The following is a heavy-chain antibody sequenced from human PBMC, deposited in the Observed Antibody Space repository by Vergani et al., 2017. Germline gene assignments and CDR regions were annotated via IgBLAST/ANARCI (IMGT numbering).Heavy chain of an antibody. Sequence: QVQLVESGGGVVQPGRSLRLSCAASGFTFSSYGMHWVRQAPGKGLEWVAVIWYDGSNKYYADSVKGRFTISRDNSKNTLYLQMNSLRAEDTAVYYCARAVVTAIQYYFDYWGQGTLVTVSS. V-gene: IGHV3-33*01. J-gene: IGHJ4*02. CDR1: GFTFSSYG. D-gene: IGHD2-21*02. CDR3: ARAVVTAIQYYFDY. CDR2: IWYDGSNK.